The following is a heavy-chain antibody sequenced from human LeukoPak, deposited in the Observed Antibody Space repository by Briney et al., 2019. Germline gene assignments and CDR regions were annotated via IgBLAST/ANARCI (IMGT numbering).Heavy chain of an antibody. V-gene: IGHV4-4*09. CDR1: GGSISSYY. CDR3: ARYGRAIGYCSSTSCSSPFDP. J-gene: IGHJ5*02. D-gene: IGHD2-2*01. CDR2: IYTSGST. Sequence: PSETLSLTCTVSGGSISSYYWSWIRQPPGKGLEWIGYIYTSGSTNYNPSLESRVTISVDTSKNQFSLKLSSVTAADTAVYYCARYGRAIGYCSSTSCSSPFDPWGQGTLVTVSS.